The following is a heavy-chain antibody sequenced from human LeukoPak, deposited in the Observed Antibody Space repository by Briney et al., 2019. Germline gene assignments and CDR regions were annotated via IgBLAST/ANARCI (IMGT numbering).Heavy chain of an antibody. CDR1: GFTVSSKY. J-gene: IGHJ4*02. Sequence: GGSLRLSCAASGFTVSSKYMSWVRQAPGKGLEWVSVIYSGGRKYYAESGKGRFTISRENSKNKLFFQMNSLRGEETAVYYCARGLYPRXXXXXXYFDXWGQXXLVTX. V-gene: IGHV3-53*01. CDR2: IYSGGRK. D-gene: IGHD2-2*02. CDR3: ARGLYPRXXXXXXYFDX.